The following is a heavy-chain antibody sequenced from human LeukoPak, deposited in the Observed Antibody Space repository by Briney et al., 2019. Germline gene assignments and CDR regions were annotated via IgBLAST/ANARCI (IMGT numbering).Heavy chain of an antibody. CDR3: ARITIFRGNWFDP. CDR1: GGSISSYY. CDR2: IYTSGST. D-gene: IGHD3-3*01. Sequence: PSETLPLTCTVSGGSISSYYWSWIRQPAGKGLEWIGRIYTSGSTNYNPSLKSRVSMSVDTSKNQFSLNLSSVTAADTAVYYCARITIFRGNWFDPWGQGTLVTVSS. V-gene: IGHV4-4*07. J-gene: IGHJ5*02.